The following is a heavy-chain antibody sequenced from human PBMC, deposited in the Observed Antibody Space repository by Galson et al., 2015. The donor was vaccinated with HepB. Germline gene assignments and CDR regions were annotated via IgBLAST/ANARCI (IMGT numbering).Heavy chain of an antibody. Sequence: SVKVSCKASGYTFTSYYMHWVRQAPGQGLEWMGIINPSGGSTSYAQKFQGRVTVTRDTSTSTVYMELSSLRSEDTAVYYCAREGKYSSGWYGHPKYFQHWGQGTLVTVSS. CDR1: GYTFTSYY. CDR3: AREGKYSSGWYGHPKYFQH. J-gene: IGHJ1*01. V-gene: IGHV1-46*01. CDR2: INPSGGST. D-gene: IGHD6-19*01.